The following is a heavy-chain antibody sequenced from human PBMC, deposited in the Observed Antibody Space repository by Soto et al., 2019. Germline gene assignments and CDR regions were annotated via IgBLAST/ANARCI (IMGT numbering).Heavy chain of an antibody. CDR1: GGSISSGDYY. D-gene: IGHD5-18*01. Sequence: QVQLQESGPGLVKPSQTLSLTCTVSGGSISSGDYYWSWIRQPPGKGLEWIGYIYYSGSTYYNPSLKTRLTISVATSTHQCSLKLSSVTAADTAVYYCASSRYGYTFYDYWGQGTLVTVSS. V-gene: IGHV4-30-4*01. CDR3: ASSRYGYTFYDY. CDR2: IYYSGST. J-gene: IGHJ4*02.